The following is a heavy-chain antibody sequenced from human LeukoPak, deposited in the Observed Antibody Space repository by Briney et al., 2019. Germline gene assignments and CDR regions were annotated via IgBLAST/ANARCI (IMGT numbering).Heavy chain of an antibody. Sequence: SETLSLTCTVSDGSISSYYWSWIRQPAGQGLEWIGRISPSGSTNYNPSLESRVTLSVDTSKNQFSPKLRYVTAADTAVYYCARVKGGSFLFDYWGQGTLVTVSS. J-gene: IGHJ4*02. CDR3: ARVKGGSFLFDY. V-gene: IGHV4-4*07. CDR1: DGSISSYY. D-gene: IGHD1-26*01. CDR2: ISPSGST.